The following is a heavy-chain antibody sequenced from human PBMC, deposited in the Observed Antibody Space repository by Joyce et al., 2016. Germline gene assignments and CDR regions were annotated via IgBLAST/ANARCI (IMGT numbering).Heavy chain of an antibody. Sequence: VPLQESGPGLVKPSGPLSLTCTISNYSISTLYFWGWIRQPPEKGLEWIGSFYLYGITHHNPSLKNRVTMSMDPSKNQFSLMLSSVTAADTAVYFCAKRPYNVHTSMGSDWYFDLWGRGTLVTVSS. V-gene: IGHV4-38-2*02. CDR3: AKRPYNVHTSMGSDWYFDL. CDR2: FYLYGIT. CDR1: NYSISTLYF. D-gene: IGHD5-18*01. J-gene: IGHJ2*01.